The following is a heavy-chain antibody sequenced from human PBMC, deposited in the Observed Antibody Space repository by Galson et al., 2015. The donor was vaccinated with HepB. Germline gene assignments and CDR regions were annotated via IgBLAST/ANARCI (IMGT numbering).Heavy chain of an antibody. D-gene: IGHD3-16*02. V-gene: IGHV1-69*02. J-gene: IGHJ3*02. CDR2: IIPILGIA. CDR1: GGTFSSYT. Sequence: SVKVSCKASGGTFSSYTISWVRQAPGQGLEWMGRIIPILGIANYAQKFQGRVTITADKSTSTAYMELSSLRSEDTAVYYCEALLVIGAFDIWGQGTMVTVSS. CDR3: EALLVIGAFDI.